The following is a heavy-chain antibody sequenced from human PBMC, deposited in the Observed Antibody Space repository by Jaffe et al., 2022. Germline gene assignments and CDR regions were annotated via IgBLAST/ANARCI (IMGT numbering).Heavy chain of an antibody. CDR3: ARPRGYSYGSAFDI. Sequence: QVQLQESGPGLVKPSETLSLTCTVSGGSISSYYWSWIRQPPGKGLEWIGYIYYSGSTNYNPSLKSRVTISVDTSKNQFSLKLSSVTAADTAVYYCARPRGYSYGSAFDIWGQGTMVTVSS. J-gene: IGHJ3*02. CDR2: IYYSGST. D-gene: IGHD5-18*01. V-gene: IGHV4-59*01. CDR1: GGSISSYY.